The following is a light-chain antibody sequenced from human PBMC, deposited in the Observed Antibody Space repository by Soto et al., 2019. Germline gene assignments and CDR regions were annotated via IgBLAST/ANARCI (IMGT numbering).Light chain of an antibody. V-gene: IGKV3-20*01. Sequence: EIVLTQSPGTLSLSPGERGTLSCRASQSVSSSYLAWYQQRPGQPPNLLIFGASNRAPGIPDRFSGSGSGTDFTLTISRLEPEDFAVYYCQQYGSSIKTFGQGTKVDIK. J-gene: IGKJ1*01. CDR1: QSVSSSY. CDR2: GAS. CDR3: QQYGSSIKT.